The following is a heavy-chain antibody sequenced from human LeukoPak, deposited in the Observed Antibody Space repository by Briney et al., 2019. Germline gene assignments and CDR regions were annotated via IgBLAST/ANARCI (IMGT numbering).Heavy chain of an antibody. J-gene: IGHJ2*01. CDR3: ARTTVTTGRYWYFDL. V-gene: IGHV3-13*01. CDR2: ITIAGDT. D-gene: IGHD4-17*01. CDR1: GFTFSRYD. Sequence: GGSLRLSCAASGFTFSRYDMHWVRQAAGKGLEWVSAITIAGDTYYPGSVKGRFTISRENAKNSLYLQMNSLRARDTAVYYCARTTVTTGRYWYFDLWGRGTLVTVSS.